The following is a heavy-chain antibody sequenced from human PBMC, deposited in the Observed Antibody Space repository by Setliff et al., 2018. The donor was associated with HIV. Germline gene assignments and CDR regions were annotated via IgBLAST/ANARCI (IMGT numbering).Heavy chain of an antibody. V-gene: IGHV4-59*01. D-gene: IGHD2-2*01. J-gene: IGHJ5*02. CDR1: GGSISGYF. CDR3: ARDQVVPAAYNWFDP. CDR2: IYHSGNT. Sequence: SETLSLTCTVSGGSISGYFWNWIRQPPGKGLEWIGYIYHSGNTNYNPSLESRVSISVDTSKNQFSLKLSSVTAADTAVYYCARDQVVPAAYNWFDPWGQGTLVTVSS.